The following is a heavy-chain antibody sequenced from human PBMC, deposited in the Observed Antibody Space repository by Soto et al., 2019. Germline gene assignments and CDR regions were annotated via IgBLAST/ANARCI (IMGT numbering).Heavy chain of an antibody. Sequence: QVQLVESGGGVVQPGGSLRLSCAASGFTFSNYDMHWVRQAPGKGLEWVAVICYDGSYKYYADSVKGRFTISRDNSKNTLYLQMNSLRAEDTAVYYCAKDDYGMDVWGQGTTVTVSS. CDR3: AKDDYGMDV. J-gene: IGHJ6*02. CDR1: GFTFSNYD. V-gene: IGHV3-30*18. CDR2: ICYDGSYK.